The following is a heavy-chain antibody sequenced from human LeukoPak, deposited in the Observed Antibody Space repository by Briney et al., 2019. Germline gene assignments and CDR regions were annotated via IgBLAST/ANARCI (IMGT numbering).Heavy chain of an antibody. CDR2: MNPNSGNT. J-gene: IGHJ3*02. CDR1: GYTFTSYD. CDR3: ARASDDYGVI. D-gene: IGHD4-17*01. V-gene: IGHV1-8*02. Sequence: GASVKVSCKASGYTFTSYDINWVRQATGQGLEWMGWMNPNSGNTGYAQKLQGRVTMTTDTSTSTAYMELRSLRSDDTAVYYCARASDDYGVIWGQGTMVTVSS.